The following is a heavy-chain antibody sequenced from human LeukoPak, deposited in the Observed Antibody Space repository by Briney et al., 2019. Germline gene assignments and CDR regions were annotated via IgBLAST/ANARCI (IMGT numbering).Heavy chain of an antibody. D-gene: IGHD6-13*01. CDR3: ARRDSSSWNDASDI. Sequence: SETLSLTCTVSGGSISSYYWSWIRQPPGKGLEWIGYIYYSGSTNYNPSLKSRVTISVDTSKNQFSLKLSSVTAADTAVYYCARRDSSSWNDASDIWGQGTMVTVSS. CDR2: IYYSGST. CDR1: GGSISSYY. J-gene: IGHJ3*02. V-gene: IGHV4-59*08.